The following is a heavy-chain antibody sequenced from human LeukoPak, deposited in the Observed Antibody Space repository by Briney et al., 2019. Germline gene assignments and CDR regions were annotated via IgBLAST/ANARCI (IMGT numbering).Heavy chain of an antibody. J-gene: IGHJ6*02. Sequence: GGSLRLSCAASGFTFSSYGMHWVRQAPGKGLEWVAVIWYDGSNKYYADSVKGRFTISRDNSKNTLYLQMNSLKTEDTAVYYCTTDNAPGMDVWGQGTTVTVSS. CDR2: IWYDGSNK. CDR3: TTDNAPGMDV. D-gene: IGHD2-2*01. CDR1: GFTFSSYG. V-gene: IGHV3-33*01.